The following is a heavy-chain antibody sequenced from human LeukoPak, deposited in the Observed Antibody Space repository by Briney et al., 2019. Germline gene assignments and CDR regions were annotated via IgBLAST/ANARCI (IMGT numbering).Heavy chain of an antibody. Sequence: SETLSLTCTVSGGSISSYYWSWIRQPPGKGLEWIGYIYYSGSTNYNPSLKSRVTISVDTSKNQFSLKLSSVTAADTAVYYCASIIKSSGVPDYFDYWGQGTLVTVSS. D-gene: IGHD3-10*01. CDR1: GGSISSYY. CDR3: ASIIKSSGVPDYFDY. J-gene: IGHJ4*02. CDR2: IYYSGST. V-gene: IGHV4-59*01.